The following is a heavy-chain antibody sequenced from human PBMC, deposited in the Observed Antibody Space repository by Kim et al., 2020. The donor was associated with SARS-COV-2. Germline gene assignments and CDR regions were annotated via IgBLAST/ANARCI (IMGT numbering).Heavy chain of an antibody. J-gene: IGHJ6*02. CDR3: ARAPHCAGNSCNSYPYYGMDV. CDR2: IRTDGSRT. D-gene: IGHD2-15*01. V-gene: IGHV3-74*01. CDR1: GFTFSNYW. Sequence: GGSLRLSCATTGFTFSNYWMHWVRQVPGKGLVWVSHIRTDGSRTSYADSVKGRFTISRDNAKNTLYLQMSSLRDDDTAVYYCARAPHCAGNSCNSYPYYGMDVWGQGTTVTVSS.